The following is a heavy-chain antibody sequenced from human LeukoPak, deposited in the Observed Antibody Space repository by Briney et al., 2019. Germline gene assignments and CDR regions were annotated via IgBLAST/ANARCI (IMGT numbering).Heavy chain of an antibody. D-gene: IGHD1-26*01. V-gene: IGHV3-66*01. Sequence: PGRSLRLSCAASGFTFDDYAMHWVRQAPGKGLEWVSVIYSGGSTYYADSVKGRFTISRDNSKNTLYLQMNSLRAEDTAVYYCARAGGGNGVGATYYFDYWGQGTLVTVSS. CDR1: GFTFDDYA. CDR2: IYSGGST. CDR3: ARAGGGNGVGATYYFDY. J-gene: IGHJ4*02.